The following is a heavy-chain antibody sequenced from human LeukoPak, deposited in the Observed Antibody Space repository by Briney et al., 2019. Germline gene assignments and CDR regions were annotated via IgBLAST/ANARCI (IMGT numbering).Heavy chain of an antibody. J-gene: IGHJ6*03. V-gene: IGHV1-18*01. CDR1: GYTFTSYG. D-gene: IGHD3-3*01. Sequence: ASVKVSCKASGYTFTSYGISWVRQAPGQGLEWMGWISAYNGNTIYAQKLQGRVTMTTDTSTSTAYIELRSLRSNDTAVYFCARVRFLEWLLSPGTYYMDVWGKGTTVTVSS. CDR2: ISAYNGNT. CDR3: ARVRFLEWLLSPGTYYMDV.